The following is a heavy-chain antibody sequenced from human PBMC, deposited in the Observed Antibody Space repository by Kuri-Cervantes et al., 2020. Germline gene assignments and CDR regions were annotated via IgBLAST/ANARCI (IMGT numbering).Heavy chain of an antibody. CDR1: GFTFRSYA. D-gene: IGHD2/OR15-2a*01. J-gene: IGHJ6*03. Sequence: GGSLRLSCAASGFTFRSYAMTWVRQAPGKGLEWVSGISGSGVSTYYTDSVKGRFTISRDNSKNTLYLQMNSLRAEDTAMYYCVMGDDFSAREEYYYYYMDVWGKGTTVTVSS. CDR3: VMGDDFSAREEYYYYYMDV. CDR2: ISGSGVST. V-gene: IGHV3-23*01.